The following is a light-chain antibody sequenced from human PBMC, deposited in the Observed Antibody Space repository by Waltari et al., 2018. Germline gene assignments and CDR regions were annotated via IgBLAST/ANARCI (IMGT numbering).Light chain of an antibody. V-gene: IGLV2-14*01. CDR2: EVS. J-gene: IGLJ3*02. CDR3: SSYTTSSTWV. Sequence: QSALTQPASVSGSPGQSIPISCTGTGGDVGAYILVSWYQPPPGKAPKLMIYEVSTRPSGVSNRFSGSKSGNTASLTISGLQAEDEADYYCSSYTTSSTWVFGGGTKLTVL. CDR1: GGDVGAYIL.